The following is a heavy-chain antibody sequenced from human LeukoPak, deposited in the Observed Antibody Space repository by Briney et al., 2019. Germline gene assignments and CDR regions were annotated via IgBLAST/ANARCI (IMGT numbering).Heavy chain of an antibody. D-gene: IGHD1-14*01. CDR1: GYSISSGYY. Sequence: SETLSLTCAVSGYSISSGYYWGWIRQPPGKGLEWIGRIYHSGSTHYNPSLKSRVTISVDTSKNQFSLKLNSVTAPGTAVYFRARNGTNNDFDYWGQGTIVTVSS. J-gene: IGHJ4*02. V-gene: IGHV4-38-2*01. CDR3: ARNGTNNDFDY. CDR2: IYHSGST.